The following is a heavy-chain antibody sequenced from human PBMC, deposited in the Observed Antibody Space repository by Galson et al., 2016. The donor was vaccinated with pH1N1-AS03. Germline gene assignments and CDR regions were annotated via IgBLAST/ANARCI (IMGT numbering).Heavy chain of an antibody. CDR3: ARGKDLWSGYPGDPLDF. D-gene: IGHD3-3*01. V-gene: IGHV3-7*03. Sequence: SLRLSCAASGFSFSGYWMTWVRQAPGKGLDWVANIKQDGSETYSVGSVVGRFAIARDNAQNSPFLQMNSLRAEDTAVYYCARGKDLWSGYPGDPLDFWGQGTMLTVSS. CDR2: IKQDGSET. J-gene: IGHJ3*01. CDR1: GFSFSGYW.